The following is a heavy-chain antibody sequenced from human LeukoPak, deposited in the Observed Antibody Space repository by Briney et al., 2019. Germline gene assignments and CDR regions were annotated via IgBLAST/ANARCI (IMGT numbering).Heavy chain of an antibody. CDR2: INPSGGST. V-gene: IGHV1-46*01. CDR1: GYTFTSYY. J-gene: IGHJ3*02. CDR3: AREYYYDSSGYYSYDAFDI. Sequence: ASVKVSCKASGYTFTSYYMHWVRQAPGQGLEWIGIINPSGGSTSYAQKFQGRVTMTRDTSTSTVYMELSSLRSEDTAVYYCAREYYYDSSGYYSYDAFDIWGQGTMVTVSS. D-gene: IGHD3-22*01.